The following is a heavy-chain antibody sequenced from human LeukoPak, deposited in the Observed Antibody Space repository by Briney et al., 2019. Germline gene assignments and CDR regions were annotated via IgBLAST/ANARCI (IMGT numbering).Heavy chain of an antibody. CDR1: GFTFSSYG. V-gene: IGHV3-23*01. Sequence: PGGSLRLSCAASGFTFSSYGMSWVRQAPGKGLEWVSSVSGSGGDTYYPDSVKGRFTISRDNSKNTLYLQMNSLRAEDTAVYYFAKVGSTSVPILSFDYCRHGTLVSVSS. J-gene: IGHJ4*01. CDR3: AKVGSTSVPILSFDY. CDR2: VSGSGGDT. D-gene: IGHD6-6*01.